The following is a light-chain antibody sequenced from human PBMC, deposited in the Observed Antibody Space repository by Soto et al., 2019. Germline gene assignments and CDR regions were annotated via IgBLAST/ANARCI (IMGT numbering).Light chain of an antibody. J-gene: IGLJ1*01. CDR2: RNN. CDR3: AAWDDSLSGYV. Sequence: QSVLTQPPSASGTPGQRVTISCSGSSSNIGSNYVYWYQQLPGTAPKLLIYRNNQRPSGVHDRCSGSKSGTSASLAISGLRSEDEVDYYCAAWDDSLSGYVFGAGTKLTVL. CDR1: SSNIGSNY. V-gene: IGLV1-47*01.